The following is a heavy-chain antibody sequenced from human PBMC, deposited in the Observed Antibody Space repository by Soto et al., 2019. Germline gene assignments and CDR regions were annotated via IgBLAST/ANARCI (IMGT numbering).Heavy chain of an antibody. V-gene: IGHV3-30*18. CDR1: GFTFSNFG. CDR2: ISYDGTNK. CDR3: AEDPFACIANYPHFDY. D-gene: IGHD1-7*01. J-gene: IGHJ4*02. Sequence: PGGSLRLSCAASGFTFSNFGMHWVRQAPGKGLEWVALISYDGTNKYYADSVKGRFTISRDNSKSTLYLQMNSLRAEDTAVSFCAEDPFACIANYPHFDYRDKGTLVTVCS.